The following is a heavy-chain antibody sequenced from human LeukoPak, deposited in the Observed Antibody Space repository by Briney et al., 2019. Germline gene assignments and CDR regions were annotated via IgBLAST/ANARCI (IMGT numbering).Heavy chain of an antibody. D-gene: IGHD3-10*01. V-gene: IGHV4-34*01. J-gene: IGHJ6*02. CDR2: INHSGST. Sequence: SETLSLTCAVYGGPFSGYYWSWIRQPPGKGLEWIGEINHSGSTNYNPSLKSRVTISVDTSKNQFSLKLSSVTAADTAVYYCARGPSGPGYYGMDVWGQGTTVTVSS. CDR3: ARGPSGPGYYGMDV. CDR1: GGPFSGYY.